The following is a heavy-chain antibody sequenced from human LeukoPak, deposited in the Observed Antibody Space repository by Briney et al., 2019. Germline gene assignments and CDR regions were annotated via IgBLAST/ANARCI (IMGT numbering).Heavy chain of an antibody. CDR2: IRSSGSTI. D-gene: IGHD3-3*01. CDR1: GFTFSSYE. J-gene: IGHJ4*02. CDR3: ARADTYYDFWSGYDSASFDY. Sequence: GGSLRLSCAASGFTFSSYEMNWVCQAPGKGLEWVSYIRSSGSTIYYADSVKGRFTISRDNAKNSLYLRMNSLRAEDTAVYYCARADTYYDFWSGYDSASFDYWGQGTLVTVSS. V-gene: IGHV3-48*03.